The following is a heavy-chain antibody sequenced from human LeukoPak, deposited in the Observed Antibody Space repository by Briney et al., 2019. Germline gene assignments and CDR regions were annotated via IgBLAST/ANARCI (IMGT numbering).Heavy chain of an antibody. D-gene: IGHD2-8*01. V-gene: IGHV3-64*01. Sequence: GGSLRLSCVVSGFSLSSHGMHWVRQAPGKGLEDVSAISSNGISTFYANSVKGRFTVSRDGSKNTVYLQMGSLRAEDMAVYYCVKWTNYYFALWGRGTLVTVSS. CDR2: ISSNGIST. CDR1: GFSLSSHG. CDR3: VKWTNYYFAL. J-gene: IGHJ2*01.